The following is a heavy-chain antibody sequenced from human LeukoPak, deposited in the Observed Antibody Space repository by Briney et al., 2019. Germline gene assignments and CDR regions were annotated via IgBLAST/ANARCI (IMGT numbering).Heavy chain of an antibody. CDR1: GYSYTSYW. CDR2: FYPGYSDT. V-gene: IGHV5-51*01. J-gene: IGHJ5*02. CDR3: ARRYRGYDVWFDP. D-gene: IGHD5-12*01. Sequence: GGSLETSRKGSGYSYTSYWIAWVRQMPGKGLESVVIFYPGYSDTRHRPSFQGQVTISADKSIRNAYLQCSSLKAPDTAMYYCARRYRGYDVWFDPWGQGTLVPVS.